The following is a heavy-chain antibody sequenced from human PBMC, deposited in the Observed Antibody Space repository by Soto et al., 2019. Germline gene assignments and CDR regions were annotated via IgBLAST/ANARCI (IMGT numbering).Heavy chain of an antibody. Sequence: EVQLVESGGGLAQPGRSLRLSCAASGFIFDDDAMHWVRQAPGKGLEWVSGISWQSGSIRYADSVKGRFTISRDNAKNSLYLQMNSLRVEDTAFYYCAKDMFSSSSAATFDYWGQGILVTVSS. V-gene: IGHV3-9*01. CDR2: ISWQSGSI. D-gene: IGHD6-6*01. CDR1: GFIFDDDA. CDR3: AKDMFSSSSAATFDY. J-gene: IGHJ4*02.